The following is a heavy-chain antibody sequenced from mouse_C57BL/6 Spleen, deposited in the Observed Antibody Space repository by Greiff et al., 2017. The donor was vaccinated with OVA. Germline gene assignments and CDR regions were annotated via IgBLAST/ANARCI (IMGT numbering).Heavy chain of an antibody. CDR3: ARGWVLQCFDY. V-gene: IGHV1-69*01. Sequence: VQLQQPGAELVMPGASVKLSCKASGYTFTSYWMHWVKQRPGQGLEWIGEIDPSDSYTNYNQKFKGKSTLTVDKSSSTAYMQLSRLTSEDSAVYYCARGWVLQCFDYWGQGTTLTVSS. CDR2: IDPSDSYT. J-gene: IGHJ2*01. D-gene: IGHD2-3*01. CDR1: GYTFTSYW.